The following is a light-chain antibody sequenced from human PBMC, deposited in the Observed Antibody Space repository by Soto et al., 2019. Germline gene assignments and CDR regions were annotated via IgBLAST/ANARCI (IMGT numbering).Light chain of an antibody. V-gene: IGKV1-39*01. CDR2: AAS. J-gene: IGKJ2*01. Sequence: DIQMTQSPSSLPASVGDRVTITCRASQSITNYLSWYQQRPGKAPKLLIHAASNLQSGVPSRFRGSGSETDFSLTISSLQPEDFATYYCQQSYSAPRTFGQGTKLEIK. CDR3: QQSYSAPRT. CDR1: QSITNY.